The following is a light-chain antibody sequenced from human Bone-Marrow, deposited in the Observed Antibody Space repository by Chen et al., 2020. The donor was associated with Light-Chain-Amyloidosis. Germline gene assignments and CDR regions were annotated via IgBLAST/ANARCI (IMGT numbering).Light chain of an antibody. CDR2: GVS. J-gene: IGLJ2*01. CDR3: SSYSTSDTPV. CDR1: SSDFDIYNY. V-gene: IGLV2-14*03. Sequence: QSALTQPASVSGSPGQSHTISCTGTSSDFDIYNYVSWFQHHPDKAPKLIIYGVSNRPSGVSTRFSGSKSGNTASLTISGLQAEDEADYYCSSYSTSDTPVFGGGTKLTVL.